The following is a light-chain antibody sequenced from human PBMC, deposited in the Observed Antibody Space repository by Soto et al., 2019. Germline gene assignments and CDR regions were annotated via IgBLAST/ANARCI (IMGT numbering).Light chain of an antibody. Sequence: EIVMTQSPATLSVSPGERATLSCRASQSVSSNLAWYQQKPGQAPRLLIYGASTRATGIPARFSGSWSGTVFTLTISSLQSEDFAVYYWQQYNNWPPGTFGQGTKVEIK. CDR2: GAS. V-gene: IGKV3-15*01. CDR3: QQYNNWPPGT. J-gene: IGKJ1*01. CDR1: QSVSSN.